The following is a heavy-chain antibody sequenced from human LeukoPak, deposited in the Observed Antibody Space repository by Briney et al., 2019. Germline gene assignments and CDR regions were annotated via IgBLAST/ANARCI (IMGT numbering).Heavy chain of an antibody. CDR3: AKGISVWYGDYVDY. V-gene: IGHV3-23*01. D-gene: IGHD3-10*01. CDR2: ISGSGGST. J-gene: IGHJ4*02. CDR1: GFTFSSYA. Sequence: GGSLRPSCAASGFTFSSYAMSWVRQAPGKGLEWVSAISGSGGSTYYADSVKGRFTISRDNSKNTLYLQMNSLRAEDTAVYYCAKGISVWYGDYVDYWGQGTLVTVSS.